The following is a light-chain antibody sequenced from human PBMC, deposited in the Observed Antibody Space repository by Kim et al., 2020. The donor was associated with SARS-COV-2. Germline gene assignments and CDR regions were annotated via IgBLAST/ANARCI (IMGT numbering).Light chain of an antibody. CDR1: QSISSN. Sequence: PGERAPLSCRAGQSISSNLAWYQQKPGQAPRLLIFGASTRATGIPARFSGSGSGTEFTLTITSLQSEDFGLYYCQQYNNWPLTFGGGTKVDIK. CDR2: GAS. V-gene: IGKV3-15*01. CDR3: QQYNNWPLT. J-gene: IGKJ4*01.